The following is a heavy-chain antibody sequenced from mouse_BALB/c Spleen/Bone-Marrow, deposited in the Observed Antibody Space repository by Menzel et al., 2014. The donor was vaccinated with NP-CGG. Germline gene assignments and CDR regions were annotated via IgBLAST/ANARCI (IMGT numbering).Heavy chain of an antibody. V-gene: IGHV1S81*02. CDR2: INPSNGRT. Sequence: QVQLQQSGAELVKPGASVKLSCKASGYTFTSYWMHWVKQRPGQGLEWIGEINPSNGRTNYNEKFKSKATLTVDKSSSTAXMQLSSLTSEDSAVYYCARRTTTVVATDYWGQGTTLTVSS. CDR1: GYTFTSYW. D-gene: IGHD1-1*01. CDR3: ARRTTTVVATDY. J-gene: IGHJ2*01.